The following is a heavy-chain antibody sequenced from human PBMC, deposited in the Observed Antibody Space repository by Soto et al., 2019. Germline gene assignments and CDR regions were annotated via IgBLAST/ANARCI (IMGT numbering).Heavy chain of an antibody. J-gene: IGHJ4*02. CDR2: ISGSGGST. V-gene: IGHV3-23*01. CDR1: GFTFNSYA. CDR3: AKDKSGEQLNSFDD. D-gene: IGHD3-10*01. Sequence: PGGSLRLCFAASGFTFNSYAMSWVRQAPGKGLEWVSAISGSGGSTYYADTVKGRFTISRDNSKNTLNLQMNSLRAEDTAVYYCAKDKSGEQLNSFDDWGQGTLVTVSS.